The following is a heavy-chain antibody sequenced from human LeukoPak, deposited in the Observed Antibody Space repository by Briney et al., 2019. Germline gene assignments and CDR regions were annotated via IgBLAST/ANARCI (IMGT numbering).Heavy chain of an antibody. V-gene: IGHV3-30*03. Sequence: GGSLRLSCAASGFTFNNYGIHWVRQAPGKRLEWVAVISYDGSKKSYADSVKGRFTISRDNSKNTLYVQMNSLRAEDTAVYYCARGAHKRDDYGGFFDYWGQGTLVTVSS. J-gene: IGHJ4*02. CDR1: GFTFNNYG. CDR3: ARGAHKRDDYGGFFDY. D-gene: IGHD4-23*01. CDR2: ISYDGSKK.